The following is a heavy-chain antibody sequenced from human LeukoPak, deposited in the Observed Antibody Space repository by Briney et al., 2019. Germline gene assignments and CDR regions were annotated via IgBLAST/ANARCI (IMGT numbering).Heavy chain of an antibody. CDR3: ARPSSSGWYAPFF. CDR1: GFTFSTYA. CDR2: ISSKGDYT. V-gene: IGHV3-64*01. Sequence: GGSLRLSCAASGFTFSTYAMHWVRQAPGEGLEYVAAISSKGDYTHYANSVKGRFTISRDNSKNTPYLEMGSLRAEDMAVYYCARPSSSGWYAPFFWGQGTLVTVSS. J-gene: IGHJ4*02. D-gene: IGHD6-19*01.